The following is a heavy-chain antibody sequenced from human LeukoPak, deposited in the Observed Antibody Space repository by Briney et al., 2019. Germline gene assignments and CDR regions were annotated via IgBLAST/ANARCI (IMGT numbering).Heavy chain of an antibody. CDR1: GGSISSYN. CDR2: IYYSGST. Sequence: PSETLSLTCTDSGGSISSYNWSWIRQPPGKGLEWIGYIYYSGSTSYNPSLKSRVTISIDTSKKQFSLWLSSVTAADTAMYYCARGDDSSGYYYVPNYFDYWGQGTLVTVSS. J-gene: IGHJ4*02. D-gene: IGHD3-22*01. V-gene: IGHV4-59*01. CDR3: ARGDDSSGYYYVPNYFDY.